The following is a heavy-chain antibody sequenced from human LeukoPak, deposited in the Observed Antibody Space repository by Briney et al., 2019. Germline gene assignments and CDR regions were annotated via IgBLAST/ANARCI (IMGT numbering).Heavy chain of an antibody. J-gene: IGHJ3*02. CDR2: ISYDGSNK. D-gene: IGHD2-15*01. CDR1: GFTFSSYA. Sequence: PGGSLRLSCAASGFTFSSYAMHWVRQAPGKGLEWVAVISYDGSNKYYADSVKGRFTISRDNAKNSLYLQMNSLRAEDTAVYYCARVVVVVAGAFDIWGQGTMVTVSS. CDR3: ARVVVVVAGAFDI. V-gene: IGHV3-30*04.